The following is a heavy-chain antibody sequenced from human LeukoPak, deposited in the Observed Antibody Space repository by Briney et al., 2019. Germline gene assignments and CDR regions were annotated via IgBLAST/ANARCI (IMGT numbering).Heavy chain of an antibody. CDR3: ASASSHRIAAGGDY. CDR1: GFTFSNAW. D-gene: IGHD6-13*01. CDR2: INSDGSSR. Sequence: GGSLRLSCAASGFTFSNAWMSWVRQAPGKGLEWVGRINSDGSSRNYADSVKGRFTISRDNAKNTVYLQMNSLRAEDTAVYYCASASSHRIAAGGDYWGQGTLVTVSS. J-gene: IGHJ4*02. V-gene: IGHV3-74*01.